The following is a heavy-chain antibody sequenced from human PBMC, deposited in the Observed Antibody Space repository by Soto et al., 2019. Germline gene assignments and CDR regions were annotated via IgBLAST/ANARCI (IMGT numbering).Heavy chain of an antibody. V-gene: IGHV4-59*01. CDR1: GGSISSYY. CDR3: ARASPYGDYALDY. D-gene: IGHD4-17*01. Sequence: SETLSLTCTVSGGSISSYYWIWIRQPPGKGLEWIGYISYSGSTNYSPSLKSRPTISVDTSKNQFSLKLRSVTAADTAVYYCARASPYGDYALDYWGQGTLVTVSS. CDR2: ISYSGST. J-gene: IGHJ4*02.